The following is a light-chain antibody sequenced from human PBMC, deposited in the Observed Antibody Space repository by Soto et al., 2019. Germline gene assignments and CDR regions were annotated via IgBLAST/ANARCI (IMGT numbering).Light chain of an antibody. CDR3: QRYDSFRT. V-gene: IGKV3-20*01. Sequence: IVLTQSPGTLSLSPGERVTLSCRASQSVTTRLAWYQHKPGQAPRLLIYGVSDRATGIPDRFSGSGSGTDFTLTITRLEPEDFAMYYCQRYDSFRTFGQGTKVDI. J-gene: IGKJ1*01. CDR1: QSVTTR. CDR2: GVS.